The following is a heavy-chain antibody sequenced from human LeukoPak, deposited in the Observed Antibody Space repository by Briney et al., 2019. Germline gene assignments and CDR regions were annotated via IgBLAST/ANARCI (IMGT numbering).Heavy chain of an antibody. D-gene: IGHD6-13*01. CDR2: ISDNGRTS. J-gene: IGHJ4*02. CDR1: GFTFSNYE. Sequence: GGSLRLSCATSGFTFSNYEMNWVRQAPGKGLEWVSYISDNGRTSYYADSVKGRFTISRDNAKNSLYLQMNSLRVEDTSVYYCARARIAAPLLDYWGQGTLVTVSS. CDR3: ARARIAAPLLDY. V-gene: IGHV3-48*03.